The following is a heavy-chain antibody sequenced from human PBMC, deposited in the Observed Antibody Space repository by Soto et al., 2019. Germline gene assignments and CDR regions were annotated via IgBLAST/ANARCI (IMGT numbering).Heavy chain of an antibody. Sequence: GGSLRLSCSASGFTVSSYAMSCVRQARGKGLEWVSGISGSGGSTYYADSVKGRFTISRDNSKNTLYLQMNSLRAEDTAVYYCAKDAVAGTLWYFDYWGQGTLVTVSS. D-gene: IGHD6-19*01. CDR2: ISGSGGST. J-gene: IGHJ4*02. CDR1: GFTVSSYA. CDR3: AKDAVAGTLWYFDY. V-gene: IGHV3-23*01.